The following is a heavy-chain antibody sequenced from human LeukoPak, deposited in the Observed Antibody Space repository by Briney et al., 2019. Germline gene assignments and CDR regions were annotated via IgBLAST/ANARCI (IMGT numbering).Heavy chain of an antibody. CDR1: GFTFSSYA. Sequence: PGGSLRLSCAASGFTFSSYAMSWVRQAPGKGLEWVSAISGSGGSTYYADSVKGRFTISRDNSKNTLYLQMNSLRAEDTAVYYCAKDHIHFGVALNWLDPWGQGTLVTVSS. D-gene: IGHD3-3*01. CDR3: AKDHIHFGVALNWLDP. V-gene: IGHV3-23*01. CDR2: ISGSGGST. J-gene: IGHJ5*02.